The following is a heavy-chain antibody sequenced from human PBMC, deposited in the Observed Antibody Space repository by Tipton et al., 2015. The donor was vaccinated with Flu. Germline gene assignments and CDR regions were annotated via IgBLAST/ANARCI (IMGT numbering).Heavy chain of an antibody. V-gene: IGHV3-23*01. J-gene: IGHJ1*01. CDR3: AREAAAVGMGYFQH. CDR1: GFTFSSYA. CDR2: ISGRTGET. D-gene: IGHD6-13*01. Sequence: SLRLSCAASGFTFSSYAMSWVRQAPGKGLEWVSAISGRTGETFYANSVKGRFTISRDNSKDTVYLQLSSLGAEDTAVYYCAREAAAVGMGYFQHWGQGTLVTVSS.